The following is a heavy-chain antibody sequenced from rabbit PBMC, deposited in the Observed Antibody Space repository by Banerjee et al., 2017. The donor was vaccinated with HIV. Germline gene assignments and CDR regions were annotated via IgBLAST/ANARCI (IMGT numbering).Heavy chain of an antibody. V-gene: IGHV1S40*01. CDR3: ARETSGGWGVVLYYFNL. J-gene: IGHJ4*01. Sequence: SLEESGGDLVKPGASLTLTCTASGFSFSSRYYMCWVRQAPGKGLEWIACINTGSTGDTYYASWAKGRFTISKTSSTTVTLQMTSLTAADTATYFCARETSGGWGVVLYYFNLWGLGTLVTVS. D-gene: IGHD4-1*01. CDR2: INTGSTGDT. CDR1: GFSFSSRYY.